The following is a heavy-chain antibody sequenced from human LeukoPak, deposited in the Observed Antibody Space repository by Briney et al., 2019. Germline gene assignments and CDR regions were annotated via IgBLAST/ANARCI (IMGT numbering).Heavy chain of an antibody. J-gene: IGHJ6*03. D-gene: IGHD1-26*01. V-gene: IGHV3-21*01. Sequence: GGSLRLSCAASGFTFNTYAMNWVRQAPGKGLEWVSSITSSSSYTFYADSVKGRFTISRDNAKNSLYLQMNSLRAEDTAIYYCARDPYNGNYGDSYYYYMDVWGKGTTVTISS. CDR3: ARDPYNGNYGDSYYYYMDV. CDR2: ITSSSSYT. CDR1: GFTFNTYA.